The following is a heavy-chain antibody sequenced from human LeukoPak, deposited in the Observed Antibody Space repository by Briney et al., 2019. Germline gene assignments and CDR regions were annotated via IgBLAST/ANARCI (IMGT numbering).Heavy chain of an antibody. CDR2: ISSSSSYI. V-gene: IGHV3-21*01. CDR1: GFTFSGPA. J-gene: IGHJ4*02. D-gene: IGHD4-11*01. Sequence: PGGSLKLSCAASGFTFSGPAMHWVRQAPGKGLEWVSSISSSSSYIYYADSVKGRFTISRDNAKNSLYLQMNSLRAEDTAVYYCARRHDYSNYPDYWGQGTLVTVS. CDR3: ARRHDYSNYPDY.